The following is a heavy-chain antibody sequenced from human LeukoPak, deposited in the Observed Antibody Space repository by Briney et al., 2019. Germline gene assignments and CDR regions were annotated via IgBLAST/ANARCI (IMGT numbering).Heavy chain of an antibody. J-gene: IGHJ4*02. D-gene: IGHD2-2*01. Sequence: SVKVSCKASGGTFSSYAISWVRQAPGQGLEWMGRIIPIFGIANYAQKFQGRVTTTADKSTSTAYMELSSLRSEDTAVYYCARRYQRADDYWGQGTLVTVSS. CDR3: ARRYQRADDY. CDR1: GGTFSSYA. V-gene: IGHV1-69*04. CDR2: IIPIFGIA.